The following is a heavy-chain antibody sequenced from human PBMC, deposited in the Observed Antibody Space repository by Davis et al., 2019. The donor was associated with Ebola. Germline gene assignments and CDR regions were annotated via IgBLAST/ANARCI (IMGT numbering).Heavy chain of an antibody. CDR2: INHSGST. CDR3: ARDSGYSYGMDV. CDR1: GGSFSGYY. D-gene: IGHD5-18*01. V-gene: IGHV4-34*01. J-gene: IGHJ6*02. Sequence: SETLSFTCAVYGGSFSGYYWSWIRQPPGKGLEWIGEINHSGSTNYNPSLKSRVTISVDTSKNQFSLKLSSVTAADTAVYYCARDSGYSYGMDVWGQGTTVTVSS.